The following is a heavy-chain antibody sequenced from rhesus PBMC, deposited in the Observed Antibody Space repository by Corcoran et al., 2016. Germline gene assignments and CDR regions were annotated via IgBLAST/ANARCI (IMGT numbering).Heavy chain of an antibody. CDR1: GGPISDYY. J-gene: IGHJ4*01. V-gene: IGHV4-165*02. CDR3: VTLTGVDY. D-gene: IGHD3-9*01. Sequence: QVQLQESGPGLVKPSETLSLTCAVSGGPISDYYWNWIRQPPGKGLEWIGFFGGGRGDTSYNPSLKSRVAISTDTSKNPYSLRLTSVTAADTAVYYCVTLTGVDYWGQGVLVTVSS. CDR2: FGGGRGDT.